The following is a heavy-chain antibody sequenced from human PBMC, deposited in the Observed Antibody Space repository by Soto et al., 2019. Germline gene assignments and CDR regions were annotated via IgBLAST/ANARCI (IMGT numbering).Heavy chain of an antibody. J-gene: IGHJ4*02. Sequence: QVQLVQSGAEVKKPGASVKVSCKASGYTFTSYGISWVRQAPGQGLEWMGWISAYNGNTNYAQKLRGRVIMTTDTSTSTAYMELRSLRSDDTAVYYCARGLGIAAAGYRGARRASDYWGQGTLVTVSS. CDR2: ISAYNGNT. CDR1: GYTFTSYG. CDR3: ARGLGIAAAGYRGARRASDY. V-gene: IGHV1-18*01. D-gene: IGHD6-13*01.